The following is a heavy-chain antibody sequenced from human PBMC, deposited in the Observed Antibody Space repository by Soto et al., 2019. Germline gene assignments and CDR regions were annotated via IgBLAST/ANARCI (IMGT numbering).Heavy chain of an antibody. CDR2: VYYSGST. CDR1: GASISSSY. Sequence: KPSETLSLTCTVSGASISSSYWSWIRQSPGKGLEWIGYVYYSGSTNYNPSLKSRVTISVDTSKNQFSLKLSSVTAADTAVYYCARSGNGTATVFDYWGRGTLVTVSS. D-gene: IGHD4-17*01. V-gene: IGHV4-59*01. J-gene: IGHJ4*02. CDR3: ARSGNGTATVFDY.